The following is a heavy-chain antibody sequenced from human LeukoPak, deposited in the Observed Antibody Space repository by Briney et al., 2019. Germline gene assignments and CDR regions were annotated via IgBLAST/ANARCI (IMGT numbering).Heavy chain of an antibody. J-gene: IGHJ4*02. CDR3: ARSAIGYYGSGSYFDY. Sequence: PSETLSLTCTVSGVSINSDAYFWSWIRQPAGKGLEWIGRIYTSGNTNYNPSLKSRVTISVDTSKNQFSLKLSSVTAADTAVYYCARSAIGYYGSGSYFDYWGQGTLVTVSS. CDR2: IYTSGNT. V-gene: IGHV4-61*02. CDR1: GVSINSDAYF. D-gene: IGHD3-10*01.